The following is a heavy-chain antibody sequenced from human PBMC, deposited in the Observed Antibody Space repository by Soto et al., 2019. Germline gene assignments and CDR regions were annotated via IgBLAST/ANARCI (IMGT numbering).Heavy chain of an antibody. D-gene: IGHD2-2*01. Sequence: QVQLVQSGAGVKKPGSSVKVSCKASGGTFSSYAISWVRQAPGQGLEWMGGIIPIFGTANYAQKFQGRVTITADKSTSSAYMELSSLRSEDTAVYYCASQGYCSSTSCYFIYFSYGMDVWGQGTTVTVSS. CDR1: GGTFSSYA. CDR3: ASQGYCSSTSCYFIYFSYGMDV. V-gene: IGHV1-69*06. CDR2: IIPIFGTA. J-gene: IGHJ6*02.